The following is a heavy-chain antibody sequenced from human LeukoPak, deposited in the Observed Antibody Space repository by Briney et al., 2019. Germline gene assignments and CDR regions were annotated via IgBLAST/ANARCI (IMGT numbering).Heavy chain of an antibody. CDR3: ARNRWMDV. Sequence: SETLSLTCTVSGGSISNYYWSWIRQPPGKGLEWIGYIYYSGSTNCNPSLKSRVTISVDMSKNQFSLKLSSVTAADTAVYYCARNRWMDVWGQGTTVTVSS. D-gene: IGHD3-16*02. CDR1: GGSISNYY. V-gene: IGHV4-59*01. J-gene: IGHJ6*02. CDR2: IYYSGST.